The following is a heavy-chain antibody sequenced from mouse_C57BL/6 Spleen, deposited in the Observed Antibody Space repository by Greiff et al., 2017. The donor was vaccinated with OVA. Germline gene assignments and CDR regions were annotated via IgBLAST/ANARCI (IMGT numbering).Heavy chain of an antibody. CDR2: ISYDGSN. CDR1: GYSITSGYY. V-gene: IGHV3-6*01. CDR3: ARDLSYDYFMDY. J-gene: IGHJ4*01. Sequence: EVQLQQSGPGLVKPSQSLSLTCSVTGYSITSGYYWNWIRQFPGNKLEWMGYISYDGSNNYNPSLKNRISITRDTSKNQFFLKLNSVTTEDTATYYCARDLSYDYFMDYWGQGTSVTVSS. D-gene: IGHD2-4*01.